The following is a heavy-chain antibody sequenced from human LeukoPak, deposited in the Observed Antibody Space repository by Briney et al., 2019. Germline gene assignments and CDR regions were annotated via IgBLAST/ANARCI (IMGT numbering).Heavy chain of an antibody. Sequence: PSETLSLTCAVYGGSFSGYYWSWIRQPPGKGLEWIGEINHSGSTNYNPSLKSRVTISVDTSKNQFSLKLSSVTAADTAVYYCARAVIAVAGTRRYFDDWGQGTLVTVSS. CDR1: GGSFSGYY. CDR2: INHSGST. D-gene: IGHD6-19*01. CDR3: ARAVIAVAGTRRYFDD. J-gene: IGHJ4*02. V-gene: IGHV4-34*01.